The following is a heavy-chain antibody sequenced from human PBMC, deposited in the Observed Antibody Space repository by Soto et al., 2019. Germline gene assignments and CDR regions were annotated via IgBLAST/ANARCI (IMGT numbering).Heavy chain of an antibody. V-gene: IGHV1-46*01. CDR2: LNPDTGNT. CDR1: GYTFTSSY. J-gene: IGHJ4*02. Sequence: QVQLVQSGAEVKKPGASVKVSCKTSGYTFTSSYIHWVRQAPGQGLEWMGILNPDTGNTVYSQKFQGRVTMTRDTSTSTVYMGLSSLRFEDTAVYYCATGGETLAGVWGYFHYWGQGTLVTVSS. D-gene: IGHD2-8*02. CDR3: ATGGETLAGVWGYFHY.